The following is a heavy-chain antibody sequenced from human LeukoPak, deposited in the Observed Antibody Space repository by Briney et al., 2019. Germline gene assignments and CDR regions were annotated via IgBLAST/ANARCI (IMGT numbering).Heavy chain of an antibody. CDR1: GFTFSSYG. CDR2: ISGSGGST. Sequence: GGSLRLSCAASGFTFSSYGMSWVRQAPGKGLEWVSAISGSGGSTYYADSVKGRFTISRDNSKNTLYLQMNSLRAEDTAVYYCAKDHYDYVWGSYRGAFDIWGQGTMVTVSS. V-gene: IGHV3-23*01. CDR3: AKDHYDYVWGSYRGAFDI. J-gene: IGHJ3*02. D-gene: IGHD3-16*02.